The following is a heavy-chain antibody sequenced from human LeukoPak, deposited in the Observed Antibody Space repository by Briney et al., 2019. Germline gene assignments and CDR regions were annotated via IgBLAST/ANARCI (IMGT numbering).Heavy chain of an antibody. V-gene: IGHV4-4*02. J-gene: IGHJ5*02. CDR1: GGSISSSNW. D-gene: IGHD1-26*01. Sequence: SGTLSLTCAVSGGSISSSNWWSWVRQPPGKGLEWIGEIYHSGSTSYNPSLKSRVTISVDKSKNQFSLKLISVTVADTAIYYCARGQGATVPQVGKNWFDPWGQGTRVTVSS. CDR2: IYHSGST. CDR3: ARGQGATVPQVGKNWFDP.